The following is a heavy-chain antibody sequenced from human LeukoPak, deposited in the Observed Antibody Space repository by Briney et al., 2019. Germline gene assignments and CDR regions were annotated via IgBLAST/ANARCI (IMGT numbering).Heavy chain of an antibody. CDR1: GGSFSGYY. CDR3: ARALRKGYCTTTSCYYFDY. V-gene: IGHV4-34*01. CDR2: IYYSGST. D-gene: IGHD2-2*01. Sequence: PSETLSLTCAVYGGSFSGYYWSWIRQPPGKGLEWIGSIYYSGSTYYNPSLKSRVTISVDTSKNQFSLKLTSVTAADTAVYYCARALRKGYCTTTSCYYFDYWGQGTLVTVSS. J-gene: IGHJ4*02.